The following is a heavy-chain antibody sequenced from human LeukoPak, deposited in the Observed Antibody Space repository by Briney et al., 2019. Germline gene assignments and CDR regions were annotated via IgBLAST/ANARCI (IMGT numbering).Heavy chain of an antibody. CDR1: GGSISSSSYY. J-gene: IGHJ4*02. CDR2: IYYSGST. Sequence: SETLSLTCTVSGGSISSSSYYWGWIRQPPGKGLEWIGSIYYSGSTYYNPSLKSRVTISVDTSKNQFSLKLSSVTAADTAVYYCASWTDYGDYYYFDYWGQGTLVTVSS. CDR3: ASWTDYGDYYYFDY. D-gene: IGHD4-17*01. V-gene: IGHV4-39*01.